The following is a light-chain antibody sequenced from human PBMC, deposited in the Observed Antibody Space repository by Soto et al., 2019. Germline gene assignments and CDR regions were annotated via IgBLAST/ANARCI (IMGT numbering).Light chain of an antibody. CDR1: SGHSSYA. V-gene: IGLV4-69*01. J-gene: IGLJ1*01. Sequence: QPVLTQSPSASASLGASVKLTCTLSSGHSSYAIAWHQQQPEKGPRYLMKLNSDGSHSKGDGIPDRFSGSSSGAERYLTISGLQSGDEADYYCQTWGTGIRVFGTGTKLTVL. CDR2: LNSDGSH. CDR3: QTWGTGIRV.